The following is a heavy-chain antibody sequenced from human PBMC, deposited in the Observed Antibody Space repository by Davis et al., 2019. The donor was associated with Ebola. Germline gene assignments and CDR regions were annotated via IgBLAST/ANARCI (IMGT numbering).Heavy chain of an antibody. V-gene: IGHV4-34*01. D-gene: IGHD1-26*01. CDR3: ARALYSGNFYYFDY. Sequence: GSLRLSCVVYGGSFSGYYWGWIRQPPGKGLEWIGSIYHSGSTYYNPSLKSRVTISVDTSKNQFSLKLTSVTAAETAVYYCARALYSGNFYYFDYWGQGTLVTVSS. CDR1: GGSFSGYY. J-gene: IGHJ4*02. CDR2: IYHSGST.